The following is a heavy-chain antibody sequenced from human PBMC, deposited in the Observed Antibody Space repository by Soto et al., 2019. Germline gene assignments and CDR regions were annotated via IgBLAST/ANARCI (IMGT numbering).Heavy chain of an antibody. Sequence: ASVKVSCKASGYTFTSYGISWVRQAPGQGLEWMGWISAYNGNTNYAQKLQGRVTMTTDTSTSTAYMELRSLRSDDTAVYYCARVGYCGGDCYSRGGAFDIWGQGTMVTV. V-gene: IGHV1-18*01. CDR3: ARVGYCGGDCYSRGGAFDI. J-gene: IGHJ3*02. CDR2: ISAYNGNT. CDR1: GYTFTSYG. D-gene: IGHD2-21*02.